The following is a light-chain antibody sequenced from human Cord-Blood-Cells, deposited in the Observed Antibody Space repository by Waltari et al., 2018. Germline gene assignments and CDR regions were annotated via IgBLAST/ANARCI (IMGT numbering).Light chain of an antibody. CDR3: QQYYSYLYT. V-gene: IGKV1-8*01. CDR1: QGISSY. J-gene: IGKJ2*01. CDR2: AAS. Sequence: AIRITQSPSSLSASTGDRVTITCRASQGISSYLAWYQQKPGKAPKLLIYAASTLQSGVPSRFSGSGSGTDFTLTISCLQSEDFATYYCQQYYSYLYTFGQGTKLGIK.